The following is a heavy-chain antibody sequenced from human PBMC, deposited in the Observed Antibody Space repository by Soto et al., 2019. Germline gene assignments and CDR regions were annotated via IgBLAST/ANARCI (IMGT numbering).Heavy chain of an antibody. V-gene: IGHV1-18*01. CDR1: GYTFTSYG. CDR3: ARNTLPYGGKGSNWLDP. J-gene: IGHJ5*02. D-gene: IGHD4-17*01. CDR2: ISAYNGNT. Sequence: ASVKASCKASGYTFTSYGISWVRQAPGQGLEWMGWISAYNGNTNYAQKLQGRVTMTTDTSTSTAYMELRSLRSDDTAVYYCARNTLPYGGKGSNWLDPGGQGTLVTV.